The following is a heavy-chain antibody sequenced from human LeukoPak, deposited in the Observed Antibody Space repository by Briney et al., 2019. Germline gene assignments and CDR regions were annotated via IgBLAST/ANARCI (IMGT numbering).Heavy chain of an antibody. J-gene: IGHJ4*02. CDR3: AKDVRSGGYSDY. Sequence: PGGSLRLSCAASGFTFSSYAMSWIRQAPGKGLEWVSGMSGSGGSTDYADSVKGRFTISRDNSKNTLYLQMNSLRAEDTAVYYCAKDVRSGGYSDYWGQGTLVTVSS. D-gene: IGHD3-10*01. CDR2: MSGSGGST. CDR1: GFTFSSYA. V-gene: IGHV3-23*01.